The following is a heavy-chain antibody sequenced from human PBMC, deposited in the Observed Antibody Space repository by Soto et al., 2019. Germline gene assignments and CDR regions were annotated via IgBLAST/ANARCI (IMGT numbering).Heavy chain of an antibody. V-gene: IGHV1-69*06. CDR1: GGTFSSYA. Sequence: QVQLVQSGAEVKKPGSSVKVSCKASGGTFSSYAISWVRQAPGQGLEWMGGIIPIFGTANYAQKFQGRVMITADKSTSTAYMELSSLRSEDTAVYYCARLEPAAVGAPFDYWGQGTLVTVSS. CDR3: ARLEPAAVGAPFDY. CDR2: IIPIFGTA. D-gene: IGHD6-13*01. J-gene: IGHJ4*02.